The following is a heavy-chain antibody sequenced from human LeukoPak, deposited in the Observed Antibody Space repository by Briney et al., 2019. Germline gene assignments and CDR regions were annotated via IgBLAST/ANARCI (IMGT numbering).Heavy chain of an antibody. J-gene: IGHJ4*02. Sequence: GGSLRLSCAASGFTFSDYYMSWICQAPGKGLEWVSYISSSGSTIYYADSVKGRFTISRDNAKNSLYLQMNSLRAEDTAVYYCARVICSGGSCYEGYWGQGTLVTVSS. CDR2: ISSSGSTI. V-gene: IGHV3-11*01. D-gene: IGHD2-15*01. CDR1: GFTFSDYY. CDR3: ARVICSGGSCYEGY.